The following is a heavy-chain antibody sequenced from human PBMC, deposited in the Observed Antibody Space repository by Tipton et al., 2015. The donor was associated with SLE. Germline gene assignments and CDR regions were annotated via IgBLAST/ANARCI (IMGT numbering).Heavy chain of an antibody. V-gene: IGHV4-34*01. J-gene: IGHJ4*02. CDR2: INHSGST. CDR3: ARALVATIPFDY. D-gene: IGHD5-12*01. Sequence: TLSLTCAVYGGSFSGYYWSWIRQSPGKGLEWIGEINHSGSTNYNPSLKSRVTISVDTSKKQFSLKVSSVTAADTAVYYCARALVATIPFDYWGQGTLVTGSS. CDR1: GGSFSGYY.